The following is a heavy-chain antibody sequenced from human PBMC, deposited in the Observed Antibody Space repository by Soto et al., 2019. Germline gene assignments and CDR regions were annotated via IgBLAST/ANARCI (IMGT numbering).Heavy chain of an antibody. CDR2: IYHSGST. Sequence: PSETLSLTCAVSGGSISSSNWWSWVRQPPGKGLEWIGEIYHSGSTNYTPSLKNRVTLSLDESKNEFSLNMDSVTAADTAIYYCVRSVILRGGSYKGLIRLHYFDTCGPGTLVIVSS. V-gene: IGHV4-4*02. J-gene: IGHJ4*02. D-gene: IGHD3-3*01. CDR3: VRSVILRGGSYKGLIRLHYFDT. CDR1: GGSISSSNW.